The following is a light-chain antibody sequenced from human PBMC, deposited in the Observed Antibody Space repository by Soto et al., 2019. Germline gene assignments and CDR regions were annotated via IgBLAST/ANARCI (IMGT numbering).Light chain of an antibody. CDR3: ETWETNTGV. Sequence: SWAQSSLGSSVKVTCTLSSGHSSYIIVWHQQQPGKAPRYLMKLEGSGSYNKGSGVPDRFSGSSSGADRYLTISNLQFEDEADYYCETWETNTGVFGGGTKLTVL. V-gene: IGLV4-60*02. CDR2: LEGSGSY. J-gene: IGLJ3*02. CDR1: SGHSSYI.